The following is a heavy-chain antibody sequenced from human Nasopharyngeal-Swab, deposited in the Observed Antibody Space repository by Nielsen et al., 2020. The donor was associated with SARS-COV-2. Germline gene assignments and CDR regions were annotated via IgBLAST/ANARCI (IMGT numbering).Heavy chain of an antibody. Sequence: SETLSLTCTVSGGSISSYYWSWIRHPPGKGLEWIGYIYYSGSTNYNPSLKSRVTISVDTSKNQFSLKLSSVTAADTAVYYCARVSTAMGHYYYYGMDVWGQGTTVTVSS. CDR2: IYYSGST. CDR3: ARVSTAMGHYYYYGMDV. J-gene: IGHJ6*02. D-gene: IGHD5-18*01. V-gene: IGHV4-59*13. CDR1: GGSISSYY.